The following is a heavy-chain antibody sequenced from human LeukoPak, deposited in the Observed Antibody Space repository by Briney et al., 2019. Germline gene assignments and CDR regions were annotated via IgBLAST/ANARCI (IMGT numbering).Heavy chain of an antibody. CDR2: IKQDGSEK. D-gene: IGHD1-26*01. CDR3: ARERSGSSYYFDY. Sequence: GGSLRLSCAASGFTFSSYWRSWVRQAPGKGLEWVANIKQDGSEKYYVDSVKGRFTISGDNAKNSLYLQMNSLRAEDTAVYYCARERSGSSYYFDYWGQGTLVTVSS. J-gene: IGHJ4*02. CDR1: GFTFSSYW. V-gene: IGHV3-7*01.